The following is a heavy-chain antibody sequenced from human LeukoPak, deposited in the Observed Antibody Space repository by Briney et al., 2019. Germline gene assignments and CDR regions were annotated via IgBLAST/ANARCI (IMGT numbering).Heavy chain of an antibody. D-gene: IGHD2-21*02. Sequence: SETLSLTCTVSGGSISSSNYYWGWICQPPGKGLEWIGSIYYSGSTYYNSSLKSRVTISVDTSKNQFSLKLSSVTAADTAVYYCARRSVVVTAFDYWGQGTLVTVSS. CDR3: ARRSVVVTAFDY. J-gene: IGHJ4*02. V-gene: IGHV4-39*01. CDR2: IYYSGST. CDR1: GGSISSSNYY.